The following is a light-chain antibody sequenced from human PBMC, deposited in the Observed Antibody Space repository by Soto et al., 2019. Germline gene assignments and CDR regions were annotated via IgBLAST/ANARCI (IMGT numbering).Light chain of an antibody. V-gene: IGKV1-39*01. CDR1: QSIISY. Sequence: DIQMTQSPSSLSASVGDRVTITCRSSQSIISYVNWYQQKAGKAPQLLIYAASTLQSGVPARFSGGGSGTDFILTISSLQPEDSAIYYCQQTYSGPRTFGQGTKLEI. J-gene: IGKJ2*02. CDR3: QQTYSGPRT. CDR2: AAS.